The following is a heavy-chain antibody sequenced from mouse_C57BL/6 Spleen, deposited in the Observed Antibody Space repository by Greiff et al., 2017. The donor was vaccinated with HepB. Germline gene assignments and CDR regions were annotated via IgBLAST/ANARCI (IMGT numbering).Heavy chain of an antibody. CDR2: ISSGGSYT. V-gene: IGHV5-6*01. D-gene: IGHD2-12*01. CDR1: GFTFSSYG. Sequence: EVKLMESGGDLVKPGGSLKLSCAASGFTFSSYGMSWVRQTPDKRLEWVATISSGGSYTYYPDSVKGRFTISRDNAKNTLYLQMCSLKSEDTAMYYCARHHDEGYFDVWGTGTTVTVSS. J-gene: IGHJ1*03. CDR3: ARHHDEGYFDV.